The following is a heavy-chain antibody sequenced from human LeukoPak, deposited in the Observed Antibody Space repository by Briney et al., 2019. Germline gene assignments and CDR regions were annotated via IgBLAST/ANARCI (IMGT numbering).Heavy chain of an antibody. D-gene: IGHD1-26*01. J-gene: IGHJ5*02. Sequence: PGGSLRLSCAASGFTFSSYAMSWVRQAPAKGLEWVSAISGSGGSTYYADSVKGRFTISRDNSKNTLYLQMNSLRAEDTAVYYCAKDEDGSSVMWFDPWGQGTLVTVSS. CDR1: GFTFSSYA. CDR2: ISGSGGST. V-gene: IGHV3-23*01. CDR3: AKDEDGSSVMWFDP.